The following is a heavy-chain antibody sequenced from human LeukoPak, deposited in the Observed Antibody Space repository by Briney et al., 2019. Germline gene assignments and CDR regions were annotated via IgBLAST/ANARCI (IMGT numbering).Heavy chain of an antibody. CDR2: IIPIFGTA. D-gene: IGHD2-2*01. CDR1: GGTFSSYA. Sequence: SVKVSCKASGGTFSSYAISWVRQAPGQGLEWMGGIIPIFGTANYAQKFQGRVTITADGSTSTAYMELRSLRSDDTAVYYCARDTTPFQLLSGDAFDIWGQGTMVTVSS. V-gene: IGHV1-69*13. CDR3: ARDTTPFQLLSGDAFDI. J-gene: IGHJ3*02.